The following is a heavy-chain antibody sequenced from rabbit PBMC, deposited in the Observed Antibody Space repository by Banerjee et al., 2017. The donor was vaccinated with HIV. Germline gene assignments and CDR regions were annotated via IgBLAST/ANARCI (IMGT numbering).Heavy chain of an antibody. V-gene: IGHV1S43*01. CDR3: ARGLVAGVLDL. CDR2: IYPTYGAT. Sequence: QEQLGESGGGLVTLGGSLKITCKASGIDFSSSFWISWVRQTPGKGLEWIGCIYPTYGATDYASWVNGRFTISLDNAQNTVFLQMTSLTAADTATYFCARGLVAGVLDLWGPGTLVT. J-gene: IGHJ6*01. D-gene: IGHD3-3*01. CDR1: GIDFSSSFW.